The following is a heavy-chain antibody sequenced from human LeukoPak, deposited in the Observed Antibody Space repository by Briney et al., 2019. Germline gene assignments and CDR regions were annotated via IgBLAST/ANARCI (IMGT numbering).Heavy chain of an antibody. V-gene: IGHV5-51*01. D-gene: IGHD2-15*01. CDR1: EYSFATYW. J-gene: IGHJ4*02. CDR3: VRALGYCSSGSCYYYDY. Sequence: GESLKISCQGSEYSFATYWIAWLRQMPGKGLEWMGIIYPGDSETRYSPSFQGQVTISADKSISTAYLQWSSLKASDTAMYYCVRALGYCSSGSCYYYDYWGQGTLVTVSS. CDR2: IYPGDSET.